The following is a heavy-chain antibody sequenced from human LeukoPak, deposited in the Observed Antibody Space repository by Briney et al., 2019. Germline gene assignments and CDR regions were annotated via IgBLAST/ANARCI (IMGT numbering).Heavy chain of an antibody. CDR1: GFTFSSYG. J-gene: IGHJ4*02. CDR2: ISGGGGHI. V-gene: IGHV3-23*01. Sequence: GGSLRLSCAAFGFTFSSYGISWVRQAPGKGLEWVSTISGGGGHIYYADSVKGRFTISRDNSKNTMYLQLNSLRAEDTAVYYCAKPGYCTITNCHDYFGKWGQGTLVTVSS. D-gene: IGHD2-8*01. CDR3: AKPGYCTITNCHDYFGK.